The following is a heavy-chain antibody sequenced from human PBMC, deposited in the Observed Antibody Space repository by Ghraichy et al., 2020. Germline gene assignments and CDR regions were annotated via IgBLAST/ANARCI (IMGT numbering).Heavy chain of an antibody. V-gene: IGHV3-30*18. D-gene: IGHD1-26*01. CDR3: AKDQAIVGERGGYWFDY. CDR2: ITYDGSNK. CDR1: GFTFSSYG. Sequence: GGSLRLSCAASGFTFSSYGMHWVRQAPGKGLEWVAVITYDGSNKYYADSVKGRFTISRDNSKNTLYLQMNSLRAEDTAVYYCAKDQAIVGERGGYWFDYWGQGTLVTVSS. J-gene: IGHJ4*02.